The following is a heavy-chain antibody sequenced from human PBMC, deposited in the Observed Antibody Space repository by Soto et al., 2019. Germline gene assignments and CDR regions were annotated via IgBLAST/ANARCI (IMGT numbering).Heavy chain of an antibody. CDR2: IIPILGIA. CDR3: AREPSAAAVSGAFDI. Sequence: ASVKVSCKASGGTFSSYTISWVRQAPGQGLEWMGRIIPILGIANYAQKFQGRVTITADKSTSTAYMELSSLRSEDTAVYYCAREPSAAAVSGAFDIWGQGTRSPSPQ. J-gene: IGHJ3*02. V-gene: IGHV1-69*02. CDR1: GGTFSSYT. D-gene: IGHD6-13*01.